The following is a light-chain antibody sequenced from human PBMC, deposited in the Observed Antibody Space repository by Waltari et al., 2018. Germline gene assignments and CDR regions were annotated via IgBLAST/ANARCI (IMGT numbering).Light chain of an antibody. CDR1: QSLLWSFNNNNY. V-gene: IGKV4-1*01. J-gene: IGKJ2*01. CDR3: QQYYSTPPT. Sequence: DIVMTQSPDSLAVSLGERATINCKSSQSLLWSFNNNNYLAWYQQKPGQPPKLLIHWASTRASVVPDRFSGSGSGADFTLTISSLQAEDVAVYYCQQYYSTPPTFGQGTKLEIK. CDR2: WAS.